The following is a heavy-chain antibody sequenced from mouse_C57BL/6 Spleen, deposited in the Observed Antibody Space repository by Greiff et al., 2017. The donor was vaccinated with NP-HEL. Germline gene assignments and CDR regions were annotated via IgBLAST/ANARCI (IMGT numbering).Heavy chain of an antibody. J-gene: IGHJ2*01. CDR3: ARGALYDGYYLDY. Sequence: EVQLQESGPVLVKPGASVKMSCKASGYTFTDYYMNWVKQSHGKSLEWIGVINPYNGGTSYNQKFKGKATLTVDKSSSTAYMELNSLTSEDSAVYYCARGALYDGYYLDYWGQGTTLTVSS. CDR2: INPYNGGT. D-gene: IGHD2-3*01. V-gene: IGHV1-19*01. CDR1: GYTFTDYY.